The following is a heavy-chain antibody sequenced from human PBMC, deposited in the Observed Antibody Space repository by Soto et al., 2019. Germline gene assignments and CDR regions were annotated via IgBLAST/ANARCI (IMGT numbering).Heavy chain of an antibody. Sequence: ASLKLSRKVSGYTITEFYMQWARQSPGKGLEWVGVFDPEDGEAIYAQKYQGRVTLTEDTSTDTAYLDLSSLTSEATAIYYCATHHSHGYYTLDYWGQGSLVTVSS. V-gene: IGHV1-24*01. CDR1: GYTITEFY. CDR3: ATHHSHGYYTLDY. J-gene: IGHJ4*02. CDR2: FDPEDGEA. D-gene: IGHD3-22*01.